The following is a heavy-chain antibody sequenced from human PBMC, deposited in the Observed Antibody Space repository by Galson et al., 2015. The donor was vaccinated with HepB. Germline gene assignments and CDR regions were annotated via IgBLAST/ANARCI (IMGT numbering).Heavy chain of an antibody. CDR1: GYTFSSYS. CDR2: ISPHNGYT. Sequence: SVKVSCKASGYTFSSYSITWVRQAPGQGLEWMARISPHNGYTTYAQKFQGRVTMTTDASTSTAYMEVRRLTSDDTAVYYCARGGYVLMVGETQNNWFDPWGQGTLVTVSS. CDR3: ARGGYVLMVGETQNNWFDP. V-gene: IGHV1-18*01. J-gene: IGHJ5*02. D-gene: IGHD2-8*01.